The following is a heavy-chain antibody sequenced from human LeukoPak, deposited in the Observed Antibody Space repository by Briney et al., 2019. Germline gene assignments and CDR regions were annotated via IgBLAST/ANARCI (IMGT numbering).Heavy chain of an antibody. CDR1: GYTFTGYY. D-gene: IGHD3-10*01. V-gene: IGHV1-2*02. CDR3: ASGPVTYYYGSGSYYNVPQFDY. CDR2: INPNSGGT. J-gene: IGHJ4*02. Sequence: ASVKVSCKASGYTFTGYYMHWVRQAPGQGLEWMGWINPNSGGTNYAQKFQGRVTMTRDTSISTAYMELSRLRSDDTAVYYCASGPVTYYYGSGSYYNVPQFDYWGQGTLVTVSS.